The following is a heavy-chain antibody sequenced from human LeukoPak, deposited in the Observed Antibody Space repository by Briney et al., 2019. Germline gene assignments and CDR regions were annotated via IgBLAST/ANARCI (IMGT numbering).Heavy chain of an antibody. CDR1: GFTFSSYA. Sequence: PGGSLRLSCAASGFTFSSYAMRWVRQAPGEGLEWVAVISYDGSNKYYADSVKGRFTISRDNSKNTLYLQMNSLRAEDTAVYYCARDHNHSGSYFDYWGQGTLVTVSS. CDR3: ARDHNHSGSYFDY. V-gene: IGHV3-30-3*01. D-gene: IGHD1-26*01. J-gene: IGHJ4*02. CDR2: ISYDGSNK.